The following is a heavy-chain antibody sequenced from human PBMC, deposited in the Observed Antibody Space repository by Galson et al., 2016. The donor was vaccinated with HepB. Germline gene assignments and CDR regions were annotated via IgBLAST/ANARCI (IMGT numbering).Heavy chain of an antibody. CDR3: ARHTLSHADS. D-gene: IGHD3-16*01. J-gene: IGHJ4*02. CDR2: VYPGNSDA. Sequence: QSGAEVKKPGESLKISCKGSGYSFTSYWIGWVRQMPGKGLEWMGIVYPGNSDARYSPSFQGQVTISADDSISTAYLQWSSLKASDTAMYFCARHTLSHADSWGQGTLVTVSS. V-gene: IGHV5-51*01. CDR1: GYSFTSYW.